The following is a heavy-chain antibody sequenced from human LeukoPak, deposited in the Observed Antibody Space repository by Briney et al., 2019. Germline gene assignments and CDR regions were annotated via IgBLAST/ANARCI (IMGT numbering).Heavy chain of an antibody. CDR2: ISSSSSYI. J-gene: IGHJ6*02. V-gene: IGHV3-21*01. CDR3: ARDRCSGGSCYLTQHYYYYYGMDV. Sequence: PGGSLRLSCAASGFTFSSYSMNWVRQAPGKGLEWVSSISSSSSYIYYADSVKGRFTISRDNAKNSLYLQMNSLRAEDTAVYYCARDRCSGGSCYLTQHYYYYYGMDVWGQGTTVTVSS. CDR1: GFTFSSYS. D-gene: IGHD2-15*01.